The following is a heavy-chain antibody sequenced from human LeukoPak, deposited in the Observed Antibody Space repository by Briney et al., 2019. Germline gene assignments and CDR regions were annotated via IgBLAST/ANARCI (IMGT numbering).Heavy chain of an antibody. CDR1: GFTLSKYW. J-gene: IGHJ5*02. V-gene: IGHV3-23*01. D-gene: IGHD3-10*01. CDR2: ISDSGGST. Sequence: GGSLRLACAGSGFTLSKYWMTWVRQVPGKGLEWVSTISDSGGSTYYADSVKGRFTISRDVSKNTLYLQMNSLRAEDTAVYYCAKDLGKIGFGVLGAWGQGTLVTVSS. CDR3: AKDLGKIGFGVLGA.